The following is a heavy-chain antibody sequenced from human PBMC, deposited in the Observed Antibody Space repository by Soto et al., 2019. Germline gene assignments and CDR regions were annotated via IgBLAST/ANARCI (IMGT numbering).Heavy chain of an antibody. CDR2: IDPSDSYT. Sequence: GESLKISCKGSGYSFTSYWISWVRQMPGKGLEWMGRIDPSDSYTNYSPSFQGHVTISADKSISTAYLQWSSLKASDTAMYYCASVYDSSGPSYYYRMDVWGQGTTVTVSS. J-gene: IGHJ6*02. CDR1: GYSFTSYW. CDR3: ASVYDSSGPSYYYRMDV. V-gene: IGHV5-10-1*01. D-gene: IGHD3-22*01.